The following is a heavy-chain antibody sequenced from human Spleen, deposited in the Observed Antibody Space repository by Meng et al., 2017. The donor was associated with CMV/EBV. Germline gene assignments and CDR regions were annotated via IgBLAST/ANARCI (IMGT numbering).Heavy chain of an antibody. Sequence: SETLSLTCTVSGGSISSSSYYWSWIRQPPGKGLEWIGEINHSGSTNYNPSLKSRVTISVDTSKNQFSLKLSSVTAADTAVYYCASKYDFWSGYYSLPVFGMDVWGQGTTVTVSS. J-gene: IGHJ6*02. D-gene: IGHD3-3*01. V-gene: IGHV4-39*07. CDR3: ASKYDFWSGYYSLPVFGMDV. CDR1: GGSISSSSYY. CDR2: INHSGST.